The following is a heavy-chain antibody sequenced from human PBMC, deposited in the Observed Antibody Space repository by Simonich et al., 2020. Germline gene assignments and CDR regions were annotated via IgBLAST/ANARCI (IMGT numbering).Heavy chain of an antibody. CDR1: GFTFMKAW. CDR3: TTLAYCGGDCYYYFDY. V-gene: IGHV3-15*01. Sequence: EVQLVEAGGGLVKPGGSLRISCAASGFTFMKAWMCWVGQAPGEGLDCVGRSKSKTDGGTTDYAAPVKGRFTISRDDSTNTLYLQMNSLKTEDTAVYYCTTLAYCGGDCYYYFDYWGQGTLVTVSS. D-gene: IGHD2-21*02. J-gene: IGHJ4*02. CDR2: SKSKTDGGTT.